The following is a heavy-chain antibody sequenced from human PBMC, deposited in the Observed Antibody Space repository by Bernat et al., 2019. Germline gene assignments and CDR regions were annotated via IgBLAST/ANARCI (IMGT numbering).Heavy chain of an antibody. Sequence: QVQLVESGGGVVQPGRSLRLSCAASGFTFSSYAMHWVRQAPGKGLEWVAVISYDGSNKYYADSVKGRFTISRDNSKNTLYLQMNSLRAEDTAVYYCAREQSLYNRNWYGWFDPWGQGTLVTVSS. V-gene: IGHV3-30-3*01. D-gene: IGHD1-7*01. CDR2: ISYDGSNK. J-gene: IGHJ5*02. CDR1: GFTFSSYA. CDR3: AREQSLYNRNWYGWFDP.